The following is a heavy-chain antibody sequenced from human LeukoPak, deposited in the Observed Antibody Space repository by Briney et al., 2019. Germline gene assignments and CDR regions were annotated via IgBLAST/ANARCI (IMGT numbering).Heavy chain of an antibody. CDR3: ARPIRQWLVRGAFDI. CDR1: GFTFSRYV. V-gene: IGHV3-30*03. CDR2: ISYDESNT. D-gene: IGHD6-19*01. J-gene: IGHJ3*02. Sequence: PGRSLRLSCVASGFTFSRYVMHWVRQAPGKRLEWVAVISYDESNTYYADSVKGRFTISRDNSKNTLYLQMNSLRAEDTAVYYCARPIRQWLVRGAFDIWGQGTMVTVSS.